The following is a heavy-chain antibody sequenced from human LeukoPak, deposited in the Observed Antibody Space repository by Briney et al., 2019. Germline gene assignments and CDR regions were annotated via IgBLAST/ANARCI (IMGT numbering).Heavy chain of an antibody. CDR2: ISGSGGST. D-gene: IGHD3-22*01. V-gene: IGHV3-23*01. Sequence: GGSLRPSCAASGFTFSSYAMSWVRQAPGKGLEWVSAISGSGGSTYYADSVKGRFTISRDNSKNTLYLQMNSLRAEDTAVYYCAKDLAPLYYDSSGYIDYWGQGTLVTVSS. CDR3: AKDLAPLYYDSSGYIDY. J-gene: IGHJ4*02. CDR1: GFTFSSYA.